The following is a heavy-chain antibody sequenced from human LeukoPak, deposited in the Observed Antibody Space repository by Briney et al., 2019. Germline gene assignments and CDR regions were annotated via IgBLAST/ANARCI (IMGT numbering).Heavy chain of an antibody. CDR2: IYYSGST. Sequence: SETLSLTCTVSGGSISNYYWSWIRQPPGKGLEWIAYIYYSGSTNYNPSLKSRVTISIDTSQNQFSLKLSSVTAADTAVYYCARHIRQRASLLFGMDVWGQGTTVTVSS. V-gene: IGHV4-59*08. D-gene: IGHD2/OR15-2a*01. CDR3: ARHIRQRASLLFGMDV. CDR1: GGSISNYY. J-gene: IGHJ6*02.